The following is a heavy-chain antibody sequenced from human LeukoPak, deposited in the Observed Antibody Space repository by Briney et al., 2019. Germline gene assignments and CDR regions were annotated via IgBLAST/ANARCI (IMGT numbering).Heavy chain of an antibody. CDR1: GFTFSSYG. J-gene: IGHJ4*02. Sequence: PGGSLRLSCAASGFTFSSYGMHWVRQAPGKGLEWVAFIWADGGRKVYADSLKGRFAISRDNSQNVVHLQMNSLKFDDTAVYYCATEYRARGFPMESWGQGTKVTVS. CDR3: ATEYRARGFPMES. D-gene: IGHD2/OR15-2a*01. CDR2: IWADGGRK. V-gene: IGHV3-30*02.